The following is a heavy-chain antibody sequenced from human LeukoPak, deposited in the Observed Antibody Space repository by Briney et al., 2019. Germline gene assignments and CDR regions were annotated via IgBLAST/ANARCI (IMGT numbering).Heavy chain of an antibody. V-gene: IGHV1-2*06. CDR2: INPNSGGT. D-gene: IGHD3-22*01. J-gene: IGHJ6*03. Sequence: ASVKVSCKASGYTFTGYYMRWVRQAPGQGLEWMGRINPNSGGTNYAQKFQGRVTMTRDTSISTAYMELSRLRSDDTAVYYCARDLTSYYYDSSGYYGSMDVWGKGTTVTVSS. CDR1: GYTFTGYY. CDR3: ARDLTSYYYDSSGYYGSMDV.